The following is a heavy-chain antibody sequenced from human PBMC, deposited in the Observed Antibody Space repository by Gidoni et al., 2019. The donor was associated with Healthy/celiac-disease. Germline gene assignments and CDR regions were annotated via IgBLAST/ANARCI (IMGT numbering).Heavy chain of an antibody. D-gene: IGHD3-22*01. CDR3: ARVFGLYYYDSSGYLEVGY. CDR2: ISSSSSYI. V-gene: IGHV3-21*01. CDR1: GFTFSSYS. Sequence: EVQLVESGGGLVKPGGYLRLSCAASGFTFSSYSMNWVRQAPGKGLEWVSSISSSSSYIYYADSVKGRFTISRDNAKNSLYLQMNSLRAEDTAVYYCARVFGLYYYDSSGYLEVGYWGQGTLVTVSS. J-gene: IGHJ4*02.